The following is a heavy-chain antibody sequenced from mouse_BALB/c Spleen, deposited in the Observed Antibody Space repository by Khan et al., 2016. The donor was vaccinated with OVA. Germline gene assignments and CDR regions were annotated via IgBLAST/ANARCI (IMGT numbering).Heavy chain of an antibody. J-gene: IGHJ3*01. V-gene: IGHV1-63*02. D-gene: IGHD2-12*01. Sequence: QVQLQQSGVELVRPGTSVKMSCKAAGYTFINYWIGWVKERPGHGLEWIGDIYPGGGYTQYNEQFKGKATLTADTSSSTAYIQLSSLTSEDSAIYDCVRGRYDGFAFWGQGTLVTVSA. CDR2: IYPGGGYT. CDR1: GYTFINYW. CDR3: VRGRYDGFAF.